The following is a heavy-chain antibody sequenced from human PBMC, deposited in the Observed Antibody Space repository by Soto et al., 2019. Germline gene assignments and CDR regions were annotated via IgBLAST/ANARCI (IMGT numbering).Heavy chain of an antibody. CDR2: ISKSDYT. CDR3: AREVSIRIPTSSDF. J-gene: IGHJ4*02. Sequence: LRLSCTVSGFAFNNYGINWVRQAPGQGLEWVSSISKSDYTYYSDSVKGRFTISRDNAKNSVSLQMNTLRVEDTAVYYCAREVSIRIPTSSDFCGQGTLVTVSS. V-gene: IGHV3-21*01. D-gene: IGHD2-2*01. CDR1: GFAFNNYG.